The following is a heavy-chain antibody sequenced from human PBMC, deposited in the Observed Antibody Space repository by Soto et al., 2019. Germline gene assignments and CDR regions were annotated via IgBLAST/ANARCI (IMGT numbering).Heavy chain of an antibody. D-gene: IGHD3-9*01. Sequence: QLQLQESGPGLVKPSETLSLTCTVSGGSISSSSYYWGWIRQPPGKGLEWIGRIYYSGSTYYNPSLKSRVNISADTSKNQSSLKLSSVTAADTAVYYCARMGDILTGYYTGDAFAIWGQGTMVTVSS. J-gene: IGHJ3*02. CDR1: GGSISSSSYY. CDR3: ARMGDILTGYYTGDAFAI. CDR2: IYYSGST. V-gene: IGHV4-39*01.